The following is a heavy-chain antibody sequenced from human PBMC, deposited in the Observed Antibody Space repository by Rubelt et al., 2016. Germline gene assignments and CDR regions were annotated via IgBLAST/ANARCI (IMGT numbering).Heavy chain of an antibody. D-gene: IGHD3-10*01. Sequence: QVQLVQSGAEVKKPGASVKVSCKASGYNFTDYHIHWVRQAPGQGLEWMGRINPNSGGTNYAQKFQGRVTMTRDMSTSTAYLELSSLRSEDTAMYYCAADRAGESDAFDIWGRGTVVTVSS. CDR3: AADRAGESDAFDI. CDR1: GYNFTDYH. V-gene: IGHV1-2*06. CDR2: INPNSGGT. J-gene: IGHJ3*02.